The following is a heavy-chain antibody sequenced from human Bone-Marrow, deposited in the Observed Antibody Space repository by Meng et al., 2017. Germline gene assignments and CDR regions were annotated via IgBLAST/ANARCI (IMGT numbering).Heavy chain of an antibody. CDR3: ARGPRRAIAAAGTGYFDL. CDR1: GGSFSGYY. D-gene: IGHD6-13*01. J-gene: IGHJ2*01. V-gene: IGHV4-34*02. Sequence: QGHLRQLGEGLLKPSEPLSLPCAVCGGSFSGYYWSWIRQPPGKGLEWIGEINHSGSTNYNPSLKSRVTISVDTSKNQFSLKLSSVTAADTAVYYCARGPRRAIAAAGTGYFDLWGRGTLVTVSS. CDR2: INHSGST.